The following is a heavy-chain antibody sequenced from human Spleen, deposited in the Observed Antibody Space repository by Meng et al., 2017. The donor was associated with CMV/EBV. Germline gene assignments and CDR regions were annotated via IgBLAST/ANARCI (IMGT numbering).Heavy chain of an antibody. J-gene: IGHJ5*02. CDR3: ALTTVNWFDP. Sequence: VSGGSRGRGTYQWAWIRQPPGKGLEWIGSIYYNGNTFYNPSLKSRVTISGETSKNQFSLKVNSLTAADTAVYYCALTTVNWFDPWGHGTLVTVSS. D-gene: IGHD4-17*01. V-gene: IGHV4-39*07. CDR1: GGSRGRGTYQ. CDR2: IYYNGNT.